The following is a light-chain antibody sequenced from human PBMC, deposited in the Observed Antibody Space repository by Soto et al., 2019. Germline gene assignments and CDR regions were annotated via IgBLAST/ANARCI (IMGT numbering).Light chain of an antibody. CDR1: QSINSH. CDR2: GAS. Sequence: ERVMTQSPATLSVSPGERATLSCRANQSINSHLAWYQQKPGQAPGLLIYGASARANGIPARFSGSGSGTEFTLTISGLQPEDFAVYYWQQYNNWPYTFGPGTKLEIK. CDR3: QQYNNWPYT. V-gene: IGKV3-15*01. J-gene: IGKJ2*01.